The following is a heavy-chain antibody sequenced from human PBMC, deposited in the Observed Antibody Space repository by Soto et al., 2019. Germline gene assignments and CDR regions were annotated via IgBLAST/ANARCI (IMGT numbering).Heavy chain of an antibody. V-gene: IGHV4-30-4*02. CDR1: GGSISSGDYY. CDR2: IYYSGST. J-gene: IGHJ4*02. Sequence: SDTVSLTCTVSGGSISSGDYYWSWIRHPPGKGLEWIGYIYYSGSTYYNPSLKSRVTISVDTSKNQFSLKLSSVTAADTAVYYCARQYYYDSSGYYDVDYWGQGTLVTVSS. CDR3: ARQYYYDSSGYYDVDY. D-gene: IGHD3-22*01.